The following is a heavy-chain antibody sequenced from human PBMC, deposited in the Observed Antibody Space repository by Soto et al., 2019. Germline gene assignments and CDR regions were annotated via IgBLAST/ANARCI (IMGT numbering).Heavy chain of an antibody. D-gene: IGHD3-10*01. CDR2: IRSKAYGGTT. J-gene: IGHJ4*02. CDR1: GFTFGDYA. CDR3: AGPYGSGPFDY. V-gene: IGHV3-49*04. Sequence: GGSLRLSCTASGFTFGDYAVNWVRQAPGKGLEWVGFIRSKAYGGTTEYAASVKGRFTISRDDSKSIAHLQMNNLKTEDTAVYYCAGPYGSGPFDYWGQGTLVTVSS.